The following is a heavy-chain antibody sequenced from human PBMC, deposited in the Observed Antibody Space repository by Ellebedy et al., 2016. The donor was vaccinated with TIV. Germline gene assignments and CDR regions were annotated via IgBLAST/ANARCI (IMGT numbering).Heavy chain of an antibody. V-gene: IGHV3-23*01. Sequence: PGGSLRLSCAASGFTFTSHVLSWVRQAPGRGLEWVAAVSTSGGTTFYTDSVKGRFIISRDNSKNKLMLQMSTLRAEDTAVYYCVKDVKVKYSSQPYYFDSWGQGTLVAVSS. D-gene: IGHD4-11*01. J-gene: IGHJ4*02. CDR2: VSTSGGTT. CDR3: VKDVKVKYSSQPYYFDS. CDR1: GFTFTSHV.